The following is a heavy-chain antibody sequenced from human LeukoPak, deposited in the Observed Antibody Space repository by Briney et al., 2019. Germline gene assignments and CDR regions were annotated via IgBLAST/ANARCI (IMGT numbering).Heavy chain of an antibody. CDR3: AKGGIRSGRAFDI. V-gene: IGHV3-30*18. CDR2: ISYDGSNK. J-gene: IGHJ3*02. Sequence: HPGRSLRLSCAASGFTFSSYGMHWVRQAPGKGLEWVAAISYDGSNKYYADSVKGRFTISRDNSKNTLYLQMNSLRAEDTAVYYCAKGGIRSGRAFDIWGQGTMVTVSS. D-gene: IGHD3-22*01. CDR1: GFTFSSYG.